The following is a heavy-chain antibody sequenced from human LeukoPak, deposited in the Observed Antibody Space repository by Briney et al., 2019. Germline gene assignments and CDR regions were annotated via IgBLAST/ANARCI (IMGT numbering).Heavy chain of an antibody. Sequence: SETLSLTCTVSGGSISSSSYYRGWIRQPPGKGLEWIGSIYYSGSTYYNPSLKSRVTISVDTSKNQFSLKLSSVTAADTAVYDCASKQGRIVRDAFDIWGQGTMVTVSS. D-gene: IGHD7-27*01. V-gene: IGHV4-39*01. CDR3: ASKQGRIVRDAFDI. CDR1: GGSISSSSYY. J-gene: IGHJ3*02. CDR2: IYYSGST.